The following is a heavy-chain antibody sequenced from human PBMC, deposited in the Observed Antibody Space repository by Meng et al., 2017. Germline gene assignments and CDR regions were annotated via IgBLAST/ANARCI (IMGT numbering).Heavy chain of an antibody. V-gene: IGHV1-2*02. D-gene: IGHD3-22*01. CDR3: ASRYDSSGSAAFQH. J-gene: IGHJ1*01. CDR2: INPNSGGT. CDR1: GYTFTGYY. Sequence: QRVQSGAEVKKPGASVKVPCKASGYTFTGYYMHWVRQAPGQGLEWMGWINPNSGGTNYAQKFQGRVTMTRDTSISTAYMELSRLRSDDTAVYYCASRYDSSGSAAFQHWGQGTLVTVSS.